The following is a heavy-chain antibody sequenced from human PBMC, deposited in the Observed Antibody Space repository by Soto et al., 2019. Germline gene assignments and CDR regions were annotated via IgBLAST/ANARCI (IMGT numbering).Heavy chain of an antibody. J-gene: IGHJ6*02. Sequence: PEELPLTCSGSGGTIRSSSYYGGWIRQPPGKGLEWIGSIYYSGSTYYNPSLKSRVTISVDTSKNQFSLKLSSVTAADTAGYYCGRFSYYYGMAVWGQGKTIT. D-gene: IGHD3-3*01. V-gene: IGHV4-39*01. CDR1: GGTIRSSSYY. CDR3: GRFSYYYGMAV. CDR2: IYYSGST.